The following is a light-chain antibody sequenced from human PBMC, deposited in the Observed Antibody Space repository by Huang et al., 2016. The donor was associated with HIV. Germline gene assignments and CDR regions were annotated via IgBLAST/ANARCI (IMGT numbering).Light chain of an antibody. J-gene: IGKJ2*01. V-gene: IGKV4-1*01. CDR1: QDLLFNATNKSF. CDR3: QQYYTNYYT. Sequence: DIVMTQSPDSLTVSLGERATINCKSSQDLLFNATNKSFVAWDQQRPRQPPKLLIYWASTRASDVPNRFSGSGSGTDFTLTINSLQAEDMAVYFCQQYYTNYYTFGQGTKLEIQ. CDR2: WAS.